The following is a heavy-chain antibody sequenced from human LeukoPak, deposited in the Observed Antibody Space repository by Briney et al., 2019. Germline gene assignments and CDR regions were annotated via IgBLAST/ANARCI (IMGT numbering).Heavy chain of an antibody. V-gene: IGHV4-59*01. D-gene: IGHD2-2*01. CDR1: GGSMSNYY. CDR2: MYYAKHT. CDR3: ARGGIPEANTGAFDI. Sequence: SDPLSLTCTVSGGSMSNYYWNWIRQPPGKGLGWIGYMYYAKHTSSNPSLKSRVTISVDTSRSQFSLKLTSVTAADTAIYYCARGGIPEANTGAFDIWGQGTMVTVSS. J-gene: IGHJ3*02.